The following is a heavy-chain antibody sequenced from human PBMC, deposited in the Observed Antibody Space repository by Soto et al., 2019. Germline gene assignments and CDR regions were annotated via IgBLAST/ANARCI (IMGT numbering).Heavy chain of an antibody. CDR1: GFTVSSYA. J-gene: IGHJ5*02. V-gene: IGHV3-23*01. CDR2: ISGSGGST. D-gene: IGHD3-3*01. CDR3: AKVRNYDFWSGYYTFGWFDP. Sequence: EVQLLESGGGLVQPGGSLRLSCAASGFTVSSYAMSGVRQAPGKGLEWVSAISGSGGSTYYADSVKGRFTISRDNSKNTLYLQMNSLRAEYTAVYYCAKVRNYDFWSGYYTFGWFDPWGQGTLVTVSS.